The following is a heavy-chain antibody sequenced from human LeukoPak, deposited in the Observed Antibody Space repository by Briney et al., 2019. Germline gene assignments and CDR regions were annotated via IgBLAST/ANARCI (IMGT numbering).Heavy chain of an antibody. CDR2: ISAYNGNT. D-gene: IGHD3-22*01. V-gene: IGHV1-18*01. J-gene: IGHJ3*02. CDR3: ARGYYYDSSGYSDAFDI. CDR1: GYTFTSYG. Sequence: ASVKVSCKASGYTFTSYGISWVRQAPGQGLEWMGWISAYNGNTNYAQKLQGRVTMTTDTSTNTAYMELRSLRSDDTAVYYCARGYYYDSSGYSDAFDIWGQGTMVTVSS.